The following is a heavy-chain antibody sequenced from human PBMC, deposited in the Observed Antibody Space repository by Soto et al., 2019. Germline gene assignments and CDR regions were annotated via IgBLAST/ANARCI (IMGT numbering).Heavy chain of an antibody. D-gene: IGHD6-19*01. V-gene: IGHV3-30-3*01. Sequence: PGGSLRLSCAASGFTFSSYAMHWVRQAPGKGLEWVAVISYDGSNKYYADSVKGRFTISRDNSKNTLYLQMNSLRAEDTAVYYCARDHGIAVAGKGDYWGQGTMVTVSS. CDR1: GFTFSSYA. CDR2: ISYDGSNK. CDR3: ARDHGIAVAGKGDY. J-gene: IGHJ4*02.